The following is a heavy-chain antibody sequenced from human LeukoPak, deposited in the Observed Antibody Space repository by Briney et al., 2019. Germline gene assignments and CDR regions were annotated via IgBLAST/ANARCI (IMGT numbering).Heavy chain of an antibody. CDR2: ISGSGGST. J-gene: IGHJ4*02. D-gene: IGHD3-10*01. CDR3: AAYYGSGRGSYYFDY. Sequence: HSGGSLRLSCAASGFTFSSYAMSRVRQAPGKGLEWVSAISGSGGSTYYADSVKGRFTISRDNSKNTLYLQMNSLRAEDTAVYYCAAYYGSGRGSYYFDYWGQGTLVTVSS. CDR1: GFTFSSYA. V-gene: IGHV3-23*01.